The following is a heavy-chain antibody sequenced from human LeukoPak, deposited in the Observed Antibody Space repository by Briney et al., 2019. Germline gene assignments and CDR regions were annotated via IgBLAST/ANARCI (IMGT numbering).Heavy chain of an antibody. Sequence: GGSLRLSCGASGFTFSNYGMLWVRQAPGKGLDWVAFIRYDGNNKLYADSVKGRFTISRDNSKNTLYLHINSPRAEDTAVYYCVKDNPLDYWGQGTLVTVSS. J-gene: IGHJ4*02. CDR2: IRYDGNNK. D-gene: IGHD1-14*01. V-gene: IGHV3-30*02. CDR3: VKDNPLDY. CDR1: GFTFSNYG.